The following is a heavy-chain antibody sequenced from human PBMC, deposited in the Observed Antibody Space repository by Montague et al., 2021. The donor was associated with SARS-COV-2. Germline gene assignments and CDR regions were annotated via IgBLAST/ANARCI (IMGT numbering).Heavy chain of an antibody. V-gene: IGHV6-1*01. Sequence: CAISGDSVSSNGAAWSWIRQSPSRGLEWLGRTYYRTTWYNDYEVYVTGRITINPDTTKNQFSLQLNSVTPENTAEYYRARHLGDTWYALGVWGQGTTVTVYS. J-gene: IGHJ6*02. CDR3: ARHLGDTWYALGV. CDR1: GDSVSSNGAA. D-gene: IGHD3-16*01. CDR2: TYYRTTWYN.